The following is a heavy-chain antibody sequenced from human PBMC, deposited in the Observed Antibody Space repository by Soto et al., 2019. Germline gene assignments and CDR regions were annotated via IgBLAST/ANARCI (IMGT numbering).Heavy chain of an antibody. V-gene: IGHV3-48*02. J-gene: IGHJ4*02. CDR3: ARDSHQYGEQQLVRY. D-gene: IGHD6-13*01. CDR2: ISSSSSTI. Sequence: GVALRLSCAASGFTFSSYSMNCVLQSPWKGLEWVSYISSSSSTIYYADSVKGRFTISRDNAKNSLYLQMNSLRDEDTAVYYCARDSHQYGEQQLVRYWGQGTLVTVSS. CDR1: GFTFSSYS.